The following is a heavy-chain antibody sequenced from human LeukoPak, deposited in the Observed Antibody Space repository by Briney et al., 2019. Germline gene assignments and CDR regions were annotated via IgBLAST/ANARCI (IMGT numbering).Heavy chain of an antibody. J-gene: IGHJ4*02. CDR2: INGGSGNT. Sequence: ASVKVSCKASGYTFTDYTMHWLRQAPGQRLDWMGWINGGSGNTKYSPEFQGRVTITRDTSASTAYMELSSLRSEDTAVYYCANPRYDSSGYYYVDWGQGTLVTVSS. V-gene: IGHV1-3*01. CDR1: GYTFTDYT. CDR3: ANPRYDSSGYYYVD. D-gene: IGHD3-22*01.